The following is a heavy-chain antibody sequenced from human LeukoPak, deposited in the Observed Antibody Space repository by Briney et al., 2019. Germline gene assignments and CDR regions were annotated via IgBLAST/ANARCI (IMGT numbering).Heavy chain of an antibody. D-gene: IGHD5-18*01. J-gene: IGHJ4*02. V-gene: IGHV3-7*01. CDR2: IKQDGSEK. CDR3: ARDGYSYGQACPPFDY. Sequence: GGSLRLSCAASGFTFSSYWMSWVRQAPGKGLEWVANIKQDGSEKYYVDSVKGRFTISRDSAKNSLYLQMNSLRAEDTAVYYCARDGYSYGQACPPFDYWGQGTLVTVSS. CDR1: GFTFSSYW.